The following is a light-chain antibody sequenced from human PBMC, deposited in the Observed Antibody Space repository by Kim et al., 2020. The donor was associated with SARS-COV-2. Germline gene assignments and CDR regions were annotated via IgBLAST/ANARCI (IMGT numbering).Light chain of an antibody. V-gene: IGKV1-27*01. CDR1: QGINNF. CDR2: AAS. Sequence: ASVGDRVTIACRASQGINNFVAWYQHRPGKAPRVLIYAASTLHSGVPSRFSGSGSGTDFTHTISSLQPEDVATYYCQKYNGAPWTFGQGTKVDIK. CDR3: QKYNGAPWT. J-gene: IGKJ1*01.